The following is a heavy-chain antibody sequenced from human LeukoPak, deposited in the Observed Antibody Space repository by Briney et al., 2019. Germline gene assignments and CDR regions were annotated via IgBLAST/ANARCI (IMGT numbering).Heavy chain of an antibody. CDR2: IGSDSTSI. CDR1: GFTFSDYY. V-gene: IGHV3-11*01. CDR3: AGGTDFWSGYCFDS. Sequence: PGGSLRLSCAASGFTFSDYYMSWIRQAPGKGLEWVSYIGSDSTSIYYADSVKGRFTISSDTSQNKLYLHMNSLRVEDTAVYYCAGGTDFWSGYCFDSWGQGTLVTVSS. D-gene: IGHD3-3*01. J-gene: IGHJ4*02.